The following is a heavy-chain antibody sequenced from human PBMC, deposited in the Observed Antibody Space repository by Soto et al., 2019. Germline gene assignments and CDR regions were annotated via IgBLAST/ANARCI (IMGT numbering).Heavy chain of an antibody. CDR2: ISAYNGNT. D-gene: IGHD5-18*01. CDR3: ARVVVGYVTAMVYFDY. Sequence: EASVEVSCTASGYTFSSYGSSWVRQAPGQGLEWMGWISAYNGNTNYAQKLQGRVTMTTDTSTSTAYMELRSLRSDDTAVYYCARVVVGYVTAMVYFDYWGQGTLVTVSS. CDR1: GYTFSSYG. V-gene: IGHV1-18*01. J-gene: IGHJ4*02.